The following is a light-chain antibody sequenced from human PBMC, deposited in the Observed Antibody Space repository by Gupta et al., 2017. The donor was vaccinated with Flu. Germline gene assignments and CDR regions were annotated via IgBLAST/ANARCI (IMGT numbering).Light chain of an antibody. J-gene: IGKJ1*01. CDR2: DAS. CDR1: QSVSSY. CDR3: QKRSNGPRT. V-gene: IGKV3-11*01. Sequence: EIVLTQSPATLSLSPGERATLSCRASQSVSSYLAWYQQKPGQAPRLLIYDASNRATGIPARFSGSGSGTDVTLTISSLGPEDFAVDYCQKRSNGPRTFGQGTKVEIK.